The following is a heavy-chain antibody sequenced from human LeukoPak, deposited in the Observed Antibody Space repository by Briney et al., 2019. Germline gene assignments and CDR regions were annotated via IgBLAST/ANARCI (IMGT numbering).Heavy chain of an antibody. CDR3: ATMNSDFWSNYRYYFDY. V-gene: IGHV3-7*01. CDR2: IKQDGSEK. CDR1: GIIFSNYW. J-gene: IGHJ4*02. D-gene: IGHD3-3*01. Sequence: GGSLRLSCAASGIIFSNYWMSWVRQAPGKGLEWVANIKQDGSEKYYLDSVKGRFTISRDNAKNSLYLQVNSLRAEDTAVYYCATMNSDFWSNYRYYFDYWGQGTLVTVYS.